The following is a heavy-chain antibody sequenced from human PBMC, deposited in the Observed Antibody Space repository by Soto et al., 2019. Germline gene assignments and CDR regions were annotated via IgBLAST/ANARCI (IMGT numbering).Heavy chain of an antibody. Sequence: GVSISSYSWSWIRQPPGKGLEWIGNIHYNGNTKYSPSLKSRVTMSVDTSKNHFSLKLISVTTADTAVYYCAGQPTAGSYYDLGSYYYYYGMDVWGQGTTVTVSS. CDR2: IHYNGNT. CDR1: GVSISSYS. D-gene: IGHD3-10*01. V-gene: IGHV4-59*01. J-gene: IGHJ6*02. CDR3: AGQPTAGSYYDLGSYYYYYGMDV.